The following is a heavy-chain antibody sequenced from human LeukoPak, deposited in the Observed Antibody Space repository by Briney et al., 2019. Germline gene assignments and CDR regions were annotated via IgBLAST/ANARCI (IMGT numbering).Heavy chain of an antibody. D-gene: IGHD3-10*01. CDR3: AKDGWLESGRTPFYFDS. CDR2: IRYDGSNK. V-gene: IGHV3-30*02. CDR1: GFTFSSYG. Sequence: GGSLRLSRAASGFTFSSYGMHWVRQAPGKGLEWVAFIRYDGSNKYYADSVKGRFTISRDNSKNTLYLQMNSLRAEDTAVYYCAKDGWLESGRTPFYFDSWGQGTLVTVSS. J-gene: IGHJ4*02.